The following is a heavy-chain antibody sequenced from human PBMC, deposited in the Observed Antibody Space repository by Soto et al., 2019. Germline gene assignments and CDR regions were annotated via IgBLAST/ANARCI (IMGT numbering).Heavy chain of an antibody. CDR3: APSPNTCGWYA. D-gene: IGHD6-19*01. J-gene: IGHJ5*02. Sequence: EVQLLESGGDLVQPGGSLRLSCAASGVTLSSYAMSWVRQAPGKGLEWVSSISGSGVSTYYADSVKGRFTISRDTSKNTLYLQMNSLRAEDTALYYCAPSPNTCGWYAWGQRTLVTVSS. CDR2: ISGSGVST. V-gene: IGHV3-23*01. CDR1: GVTLSSYA.